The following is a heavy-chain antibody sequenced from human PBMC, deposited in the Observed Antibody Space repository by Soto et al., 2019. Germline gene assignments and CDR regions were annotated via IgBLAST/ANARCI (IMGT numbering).Heavy chain of an antibody. CDR3: ARSHAAACGNGLAFDY. CDR2: IDPSDSYT. J-gene: IGHJ4*02. V-gene: IGHV5-10-1*01. D-gene: IGHD2-8*01. Sequence: PGESLKISCKGSGYSFTSYWISWVRQMPGKGLEWMGRIDPSDSYTNYSPSFQGHVTISADKSISTAYLQWSSLKASDTAMYYCARSHAAACGNGLAFDYWGQGTLVTVSS. CDR1: GYSFTSYW.